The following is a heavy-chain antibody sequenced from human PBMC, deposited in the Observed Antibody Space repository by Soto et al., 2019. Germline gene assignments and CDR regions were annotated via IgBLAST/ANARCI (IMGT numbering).Heavy chain of an antibody. D-gene: IGHD6-19*01. CDR1: GGTFSSYA. V-gene: IGHV1-69*12. CDR3: ARVGSSGWYDY. Sequence: QVQMMQSGAEVKKPGSSVKVSCKASGGTFSSYAISWVRQAPGQGLEWMGGIIPIFGTANYAQKFQGRVTITADEATSTAYMELSSLRSEDTAVYYCARVGSSGWYDYWGQGTLVTVSS. CDR2: IIPIFGTA. J-gene: IGHJ4*02.